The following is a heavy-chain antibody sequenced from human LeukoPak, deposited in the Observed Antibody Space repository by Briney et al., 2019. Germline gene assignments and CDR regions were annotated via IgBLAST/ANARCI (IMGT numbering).Heavy chain of an antibody. D-gene: IGHD3-9*01. V-gene: IGHV4-39*01. J-gene: IGHJ6*03. Sequence: SETLSLTCTVSGGSISSSSYYWGWIRQPPGKGLEWIGSIYYSGSTYYNPSLKSRVTISVDTSKSQFSLKLSSVTAADTAGYXXXXXXXXXXXWLHYYYYMDVWGKGTTVTISS. CDR3: XXXXXXXXXWLHYYYYMDV. CDR1: GGSISSSSYY. CDR2: IYYSGST.